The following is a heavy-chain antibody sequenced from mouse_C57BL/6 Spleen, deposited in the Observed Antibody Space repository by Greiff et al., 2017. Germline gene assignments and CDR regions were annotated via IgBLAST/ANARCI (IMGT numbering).Heavy chain of an antibody. D-gene: IGHD2-10*02. V-gene: IGHV1-5*01. CDR3: TGSSTVGYFDV. J-gene: IGHJ1*03. CDR2: IYPGNSDT. Sequence: VQLQQSGTVLARPGASVKMSCKTSGYTFTSYWMHWVKQRPGQGLEWIGAIYPGNSDTSYNQTFKVKAKLTAVTAASTAYMELSSLTNEDSAVYYCTGSSTVGYFDVWGTGTTGTVSA. CDR1: GYTFTSYW.